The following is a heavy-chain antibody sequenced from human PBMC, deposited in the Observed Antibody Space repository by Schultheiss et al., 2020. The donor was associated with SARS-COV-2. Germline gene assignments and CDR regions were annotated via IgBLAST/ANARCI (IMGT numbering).Heavy chain of an antibody. CDR3: ARVRIVVVPAAIPKDNYCMDV. CDR2: IKQDGSEK. CDR1: GFTFSSYG. D-gene: IGHD2-2*01. Sequence: GGSLRLSCAASGFTFSSYGMHWVRQAPGKGLEWVANIKQDGSEKYYVDSVKGRFTISRDNAKNSLYLEMNSLRAEDTAVYYCARVRIVVVPAAIPKDNYCMDVWGKGTTVTVSS. V-gene: IGHV3-7*03. J-gene: IGHJ6*03.